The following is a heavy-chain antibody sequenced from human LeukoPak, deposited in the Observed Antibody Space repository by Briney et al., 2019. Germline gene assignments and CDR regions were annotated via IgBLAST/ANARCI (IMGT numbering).Heavy chain of an antibody. D-gene: IGHD6-6*01. CDR2: INPSGGST. CDR3: AREAARGPYSSSSYYYYVMDV. J-gene: IGHJ6*02. Sequence: ASVKVTCKASGYTFTSYYMHWVRQAPGQGLEWMGIINPSGGSTSYAQKFQGRVTMTRDTSTSTVYMELSSLRSEDTAVYYCAREAARGPYSSSSYYYYVMDVWGQGTTVTVSS. CDR1: GYTFTSYY. V-gene: IGHV1-46*01.